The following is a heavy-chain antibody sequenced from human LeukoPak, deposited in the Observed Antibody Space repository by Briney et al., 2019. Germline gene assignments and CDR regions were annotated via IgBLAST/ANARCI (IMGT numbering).Heavy chain of an antibody. J-gene: IGHJ4*02. CDR2: VSAYNGDT. V-gene: IGHV1-18*01. CDR3: AREASSLSHFDY. D-gene: IGHD6-6*01. Sequence: ASVKVSCKASGYTFTSYGVSWVRQAPGQGLEWMGWVSAYNGDTNYVEKFQGRVTMTTDTSTSTAYMELRSLTSDDTAVYYCAREASSLSHFDYWGQGTLVTVSS. CDR1: GYTFTSYG.